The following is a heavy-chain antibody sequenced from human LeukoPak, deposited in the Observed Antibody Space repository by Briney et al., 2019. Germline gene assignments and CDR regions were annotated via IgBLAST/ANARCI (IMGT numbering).Heavy chain of an antibody. CDR3: AKVLGMRLLMIGFDY. V-gene: IGHV3-23*01. CDR1: GFTFSSYA. Sequence: GGSLRLSCAASGFTFSSYAMSWVRQAPGKGLEWVSAISGSGGSTYYADSVKGRFTISRDNSKNTLYLQMNSLRAEDTAVYYCAKVLGMRLLMIGFDYWGQGTLVTVSS. D-gene: IGHD3-22*01. J-gene: IGHJ4*02. CDR2: ISGSGGST.